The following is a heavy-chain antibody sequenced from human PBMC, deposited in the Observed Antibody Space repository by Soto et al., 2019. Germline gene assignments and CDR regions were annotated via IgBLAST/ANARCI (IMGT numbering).Heavy chain of an antibody. CDR2: ISGSGDYT. Sequence: EVQLLESGGGLVQPGGSLRLSCAASGFTFSIYAMSWVRQAPGKGLEWVSAISGSGDYTYYADSVKGRFAISRDNSKNTLYLQMNSLRAVDTAVYYCAKVLKAVAGRYDYWGQGTLVTVSS. D-gene: IGHD6-19*01. J-gene: IGHJ4*02. CDR3: AKVLKAVAGRYDY. V-gene: IGHV3-23*01. CDR1: GFTFSIYA.